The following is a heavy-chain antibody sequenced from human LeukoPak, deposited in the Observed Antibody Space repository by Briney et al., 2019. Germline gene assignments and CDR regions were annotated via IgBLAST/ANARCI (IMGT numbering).Heavy chain of an antibody. CDR2: INPNSGGT. V-gene: IGHV1-2*02. CDR1: GYTFTGYY. J-gene: IGHJ6*04. Sequence: ASVKVSCKASGYTFTGYYMHWVRQAPGQGLEWMGWINPNSGGTNYAQKFQGRVTMTRDTSISTAYMELSRLRSEDTAVYYCARRIAVAGSYYYGMDVWGKGTTVTVSS. D-gene: IGHD6-19*01. CDR3: ARRIAVAGSYYYGMDV.